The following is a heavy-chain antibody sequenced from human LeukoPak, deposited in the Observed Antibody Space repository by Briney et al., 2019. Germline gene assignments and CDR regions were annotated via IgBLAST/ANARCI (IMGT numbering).Heavy chain of an antibody. Sequence: PGGSLRLSCAASGFTLSIYGMSWVRQAPGKGLEWVSGISGSGGSTYYADSVKGRFTISRDNSRNTLYLQMNRLRAEDTAVYYCANVRFDYWGQGTLVSVSS. CDR2: ISGSGGST. J-gene: IGHJ4*02. CDR3: ANVRFDY. V-gene: IGHV3-23*01. CDR1: GFTLSIYG.